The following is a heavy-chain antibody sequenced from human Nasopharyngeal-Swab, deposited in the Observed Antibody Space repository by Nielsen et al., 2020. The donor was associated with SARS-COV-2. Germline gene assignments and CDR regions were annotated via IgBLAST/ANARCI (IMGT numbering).Heavy chain of an antibody. CDR3: ARRGPITMIHRWFDP. V-gene: IGHV4-34*01. D-gene: IGHD3-22*01. J-gene: IGHJ5*02. Sequence: WIRQPPGKGLEWIGEINHSGSTNYNPSLKSRVTISVDTSKNQFSLKLSSVTAADTAVYYCARRGPITMIHRWFDPWGQGTLVTVSS. CDR2: INHSGST.